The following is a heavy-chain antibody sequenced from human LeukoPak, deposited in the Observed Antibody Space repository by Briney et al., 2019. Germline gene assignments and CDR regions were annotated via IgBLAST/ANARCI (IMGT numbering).Heavy chain of an antibody. D-gene: IGHD5-18*01. Sequence: SQTLSLTCAISGDSVSSNSAAWNWIRQSPSRGLEWLGRTYYRSKWYNDYAVSVKSRITINPDTSKNQFSLQLNSVTPEDTAVYYCARERGYSYGYQRRNYYYMDVWGKGTTVTVSS. CDR1: GDSVSSNSAA. J-gene: IGHJ6*03. CDR3: ARERGYSYGYQRRNYYYMDV. V-gene: IGHV6-1*01. CDR2: TYYRSKWYN.